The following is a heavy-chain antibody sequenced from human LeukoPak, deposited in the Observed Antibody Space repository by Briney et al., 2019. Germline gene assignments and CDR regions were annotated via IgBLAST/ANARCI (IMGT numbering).Heavy chain of an antibody. CDR2: ISGSGGST. V-gene: IGHV3-23*01. CDR1: GFTFSSYA. D-gene: IGHD4-17*01. Sequence: PGGSLRLSCAASGFTFSSYAMSWVRQAPGKGLEGVSAISGSGGSTYYADSVKGRFTISRDNSKNTLYLQMNSLRAEDTAVYYCAKYSTFRPYGDDYFDYWGQGTLVTVSS. CDR3: AKYSTFRPYGDDYFDY. J-gene: IGHJ4*02.